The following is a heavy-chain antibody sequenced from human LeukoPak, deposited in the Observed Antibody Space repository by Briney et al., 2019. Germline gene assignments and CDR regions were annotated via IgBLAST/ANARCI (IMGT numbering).Heavy chain of an antibody. J-gene: IGHJ4*02. CDR2: IYSGGTT. V-gene: IGHV3-53*01. CDR3: ARREAANYYGSGSYYNRPSNVDY. Sequence: GGSLRLSCAVSGFTVSGNYMSWVRQAPGKGLEWVSLIYSGGTTYYADSVKGRFTISRDNAKNSLYLQMNSLRAEDTAVYYCARREAANYYGSGSYYNRPSNVDYWGQGTLVTVSS. CDR1: GFTVSGNY. D-gene: IGHD3-10*01.